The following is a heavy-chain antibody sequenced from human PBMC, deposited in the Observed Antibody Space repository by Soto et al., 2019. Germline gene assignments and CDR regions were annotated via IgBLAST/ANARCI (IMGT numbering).Heavy chain of an antibody. J-gene: IGHJ4*02. CDR3: ARRAETNGWNGFGADKYYFDF. V-gene: IGHV1-8*01. CDR2: TNPNTGNS. D-gene: IGHD1-1*01. CDR1: GYTFTSYD. Sequence: SVKVSCKASGYTFTSYDIYWVRQATGQGLEWMGWTNPNTGNSGYAQKFQGRVTMTSDTSISTAHMELSSLRSEDTAVYYCARRAETNGWNGFGADKYYFDFWGQGTLVTVSS.